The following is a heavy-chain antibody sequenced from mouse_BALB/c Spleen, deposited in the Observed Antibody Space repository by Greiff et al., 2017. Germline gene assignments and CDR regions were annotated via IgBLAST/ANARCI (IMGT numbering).Heavy chain of an antibody. CDR2: ILPGSGST. J-gene: IGHJ2*01. V-gene: IGHV1-9*01. Sequence: VKLQESGAELMKPGASVKISCKATGYTFSSYWIEWVKQRPGHGLEWIGEILPGSGSTNYNEKFKGKATFTADTSSNTAYMQLSSLTSEDSAVYYCARGGDGYYTPFDYWGQGTTLTVSS. CDR1: GYTFSSYW. D-gene: IGHD2-3*01. CDR3: ARGGDGYYTPFDY.